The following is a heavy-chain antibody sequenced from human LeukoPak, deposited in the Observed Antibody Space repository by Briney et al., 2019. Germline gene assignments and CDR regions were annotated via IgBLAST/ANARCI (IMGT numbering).Heavy chain of an antibody. D-gene: IGHD5-18*01. CDR1: GGSMTTHH. CDR2: VFDSGRT. Sequence: PSETLSLTCTVSGGSMTTHHWIWIRQTPGKGREWIGYVFDSGRTKENPSLKSRVTLSADTSKNQLSLRLSSVTAADTAVYYCTTIKRGNIFGYFDFWGQGILVTVSS. CDR3: TTIKRGNIFGYFDF. V-gene: IGHV4-59*11. J-gene: IGHJ4*02.